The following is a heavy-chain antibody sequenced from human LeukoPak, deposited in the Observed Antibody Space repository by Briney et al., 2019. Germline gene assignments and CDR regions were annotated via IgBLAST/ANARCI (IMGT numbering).Heavy chain of an antibody. CDR2: IKHDGSEK. CDR1: GFTFDSHW. D-gene: IGHD3-10*01. Sequence: GGSLRLSCAASGFTFDSHWMSWVRQAPGKGPEWVANIKHDGSEKNYVDSVKGRFTISRDNAKNSLYLQMNSLRAEDTAVYYCARDRVTMVRGVIIGVLDYWGQGTLVTVSS. CDR3: ARDRVTMVRGVIIGVLDY. V-gene: IGHV3-7*01. J-gene: IGHJ4*02.